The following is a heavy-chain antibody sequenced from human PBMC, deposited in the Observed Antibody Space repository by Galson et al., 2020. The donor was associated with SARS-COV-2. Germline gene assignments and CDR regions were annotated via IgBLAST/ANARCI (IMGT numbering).Heavy chain of an antibody. D-gene: IGHD6-13*01. CDR2: IYTSGST. V-gene: IGHV4-4*07. J-gene: IGHJ4*02. CDR1: GGSISSYY. CDR3: ASSIAAAGILF. Sequence: ETSETLSLTCTVSGGSISSYYWSWIRQPAGKGLECIGRIYTSGSTNYNPSLKSRVTMSVDTSKNQFSLKLSSVTAADTAVYYCASSIAAAGILFWGQGTLVTVSS.